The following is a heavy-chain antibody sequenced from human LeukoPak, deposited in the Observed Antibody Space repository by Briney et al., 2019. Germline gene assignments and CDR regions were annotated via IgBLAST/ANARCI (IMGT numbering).Heavy chain of an antibody. CDR2: IRYDGSNK. Sequence: SRGSLRLSCAASGFTFSSYGMHWVRQAPGKGLEWVAFIRYDGSNKYYADSVKGRFTISRDNSKNTLYLQMNSLRAEDTAVYYCAKEVGGYDSSGYFDYWGQGTLVTVSS. CDR1: GFTFSSYG. V-gene: IGHV3-30*02. CDR3: AKEVGGYDSSGYFDY. J-gene: IGHJ4*02. D-gene: IGHD5-12*01.